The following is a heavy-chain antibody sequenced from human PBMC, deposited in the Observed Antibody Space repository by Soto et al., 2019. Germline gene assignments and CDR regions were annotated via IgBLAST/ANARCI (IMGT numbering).Heavy chain of an antibody. CDR1: GFTFSNAW. V-gene: IGHV3-15*01. Sequence: PGGSLRLSCAASGFTFSNAWMSWVRQAPGKGLEWVGRIKSKTDGGTTDYAAPVKGRFTISRDDSKNTLYLQMNSLKTEDTAIYYCTTVAYCSSTSCYRDAYYYYGMDVWGQGTTVTSP. D-gene: IGHD2-2*01. J-gene: IGHJ6*02. CDR2: IKSKTDGGTT. CDR3: TTVAYCSSTSCYRDAYYYYGMDV.